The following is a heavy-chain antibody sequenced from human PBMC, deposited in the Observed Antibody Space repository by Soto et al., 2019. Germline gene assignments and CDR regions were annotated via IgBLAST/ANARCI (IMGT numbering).Heavy chain of an antibody. V-gene: IGHV3-9*01. Sequence: DVQLVESGGGLVQPGRSLRLSCAASGFTFDDYAMHWVRQAPGKGLEWVSGMSWNSGSIGYADSVKGRFTISRDKAKHSLYLQMNSLRAEDTAWYYCARDRGAAGYSSPFDYWGQGTLVTVSS. CDR1: GFTFDDYA. J-gene: IGHJ4*02. CDR2: MSWNSGSI. D-gene: IGHD6-13*01. CDR3: ARDRGAAGYSSPFDY.